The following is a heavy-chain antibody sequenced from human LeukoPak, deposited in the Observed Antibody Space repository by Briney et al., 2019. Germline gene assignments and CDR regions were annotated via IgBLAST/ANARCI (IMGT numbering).Heavy chain of an antibody. Sequence: GGSLRLSCSASGFSFSSYEMNWVRQAPGKGLEWVSAISGNGDTYYADSVKGRFTISRDNSKNTLYLQMNSLRAEDTAVYYCARSGSGSSWYYFDYWGQGTLVTVSS. CDR1: GFSFSSYE. CDR2: ISGNGDT. J-gene: IGHJ4*02. V-gene: IGHV3-23*01. D-gene: IGHD1-26*01. CDR3: ARSGSGSSWYYFDY.